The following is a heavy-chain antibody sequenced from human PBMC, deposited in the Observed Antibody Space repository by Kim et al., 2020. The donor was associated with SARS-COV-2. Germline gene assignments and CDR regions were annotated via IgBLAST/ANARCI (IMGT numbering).Heavy chain of an antibody. Sequence: KFQGRVTMTRDTSTSTVYMELSSLRSEDTAVYYCARDQWESGIAAAGTDYWGQGTLVTVSS. V-gene: IGHV1-46*01. J-gene: IGHJ4*02. D-gene: IGHD6-13*01. CDR3: ARDQWESGIAAAGTDY.